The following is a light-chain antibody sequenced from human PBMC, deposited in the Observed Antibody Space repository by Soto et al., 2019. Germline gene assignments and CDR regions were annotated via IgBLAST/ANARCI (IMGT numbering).Light chain of an antibody. Sequence: ELTQPPSVSVSPGQTASITCSGDKLGDKYASWYQVKPGQSPVLVIYQDNKRPSGIPERFSGSNSGTTATLTISGTQAMDEADYYCQAWDTSAVIFGGGTKLTVL. V-gene: IGLV3-1*01. CDR2: QDN. J-gene: IGLJ2*01. CDR1: KLGDKY. CDR3: QAWDTSAVI.